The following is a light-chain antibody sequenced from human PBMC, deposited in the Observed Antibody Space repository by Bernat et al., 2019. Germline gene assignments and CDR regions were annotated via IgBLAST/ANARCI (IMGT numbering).Light chain of an antibody. CDR2: AAS. V-gene: IGKV1-9*01. CDR3: QQLRT. Sequence: DIQLTQSPSFLSASVGDRVTITCRASQGISSYLAWYQQKPGKAPKLLIYAASTLQSGVPSRFIGSGSGTEFTLTISSLQPEDFATYYCQQLRTFGGGTKVEIK. CDR1: QGISSY. J-gene: IGKJ4*01.